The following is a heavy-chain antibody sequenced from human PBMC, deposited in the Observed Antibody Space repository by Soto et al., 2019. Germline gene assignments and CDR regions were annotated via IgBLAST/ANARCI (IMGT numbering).Heavy chain of an antibody. V-gene: IGHV3-7*01. CDR1: GFIFSSYW. J-gene: IGHJ3*02. CDR3: ARGFNSALDI. CDR2: IKQEGCEK. Sequence: EVQLVESGGGLVQPGGSLRLSCAATGFIFSSYWMSWVRQAPGKGLEWVANIKQEGCEKYYVDSAKGRFTISRDNAKNSLHLQMNSLRAEDTAVYYCARGFNSALDIWGQGKMVTVSS.